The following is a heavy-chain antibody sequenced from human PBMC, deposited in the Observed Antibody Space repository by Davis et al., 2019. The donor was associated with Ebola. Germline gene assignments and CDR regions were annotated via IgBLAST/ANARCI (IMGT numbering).Heavy chain of an antibody. Sequence: GESLRLSCAASGFTFSSYDMYWVRQATGKGLEWVSGINTAGETYYVGSVKGRFTISREDAQKSVYLQMDSLRAGDTAVYYCARGYYGMDVWGQGTTVTVSS. V-gene: IGHV3-13*01. CDR3: ARGYYGMDV. CDR1: GFTFSSYD. J-gene: IGHJ6*02. CDR2: INTAGET.